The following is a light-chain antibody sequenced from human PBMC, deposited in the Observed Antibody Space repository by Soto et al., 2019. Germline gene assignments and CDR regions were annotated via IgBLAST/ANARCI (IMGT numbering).Light chain of an antibody. CDR2: KAS. Sequence: DIQMTQSPSTLSASVGDRVTITCRASQSISSWLAWYQQKPGKAPKLLIYKASSLESGVPSRFSGSGSGTEFTLTISSLQPDEFATYYCKQYHSYWTFGQGTKVEIK. CDR3: KQYHSYWT. CDR1: QSISSW. V-gene: IGKV1-5*03. J-gene: IGKJ1*01.